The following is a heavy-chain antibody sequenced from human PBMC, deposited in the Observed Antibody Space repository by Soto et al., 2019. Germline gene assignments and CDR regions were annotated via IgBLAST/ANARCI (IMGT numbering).Heavy chain of an antibody. CDR1: GFTFSKNW. V-gene: IGHV3-74*01. CDR2: INSDGNST. D-gene: IGHD3-22*01. J-gene: IGHJ4*02. CDR3: VKLGVTTPFDY. Sequence: EVQLVESGGGLVQPGGSLRLSCVTSGFTFSKNWMHWVRQAPGKGLVWVSRINSDGNSTSYADSVKGRFTISRDNAKNTLYLQMNSLRAEHTALYYCVKLGVTTPFDYWGQGTLVTVSS.